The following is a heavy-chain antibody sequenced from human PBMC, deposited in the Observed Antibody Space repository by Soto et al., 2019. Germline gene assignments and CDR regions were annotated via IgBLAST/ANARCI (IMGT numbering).Heavy chain of an antibody. CDR1: GYTFTSYA. D-gene: IGHD3-3*01. CDR3: ARDPTSVYDFWSGYSRSQYMDV. J-gene: IGHJ6*03. CDR2: INAGNGNT. V-gene: IGHV1-3*01. Sequence: GASVKVSCKASGYTFTSYAMHWVRQAPGQRLEWMGWINAGNGNTKYSQKFQGRVTITRDTSASTAYMELSSLRSEDTAVYYCARDPTSVYDFWSGYSRSQYMDVWGKGTTVTVS.